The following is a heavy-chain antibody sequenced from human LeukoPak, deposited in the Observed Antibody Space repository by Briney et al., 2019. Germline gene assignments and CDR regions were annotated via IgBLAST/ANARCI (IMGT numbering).Heavy chain of an antibody. Sequence: SETLSLTCTVSGGSISSYYWSWIRQPPGKGLEWIGYIYYSGGTNYNPSLKSRVTISVDTSKNQFSLKLSSVPAADTAVYYCAKEGYTAMVIDYWGQGTLVTVSS. CDR2: IYYSGGT. J-gene: IGHJ4*02. D-gene: IGHD5-18*01. CDR1: GGSISSYY. V-gene: IGHV4-59*01. CDR3: AKEGYTAMVIDY.